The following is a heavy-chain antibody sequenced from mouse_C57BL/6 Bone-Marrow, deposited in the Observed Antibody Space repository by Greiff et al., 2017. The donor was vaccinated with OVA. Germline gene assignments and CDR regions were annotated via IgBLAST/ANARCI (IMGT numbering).Heavy chain of an antibody. CDR1: GFSLTSYG. D-gene: IGHD3-3*01. CDR3: ARHRELYYYAMDY. CDR2: IWSDGST. V-gene: IGHV2-6-1*01. J-gene: IGHJ4*01. Sequence: VKLQESGPGLVAPSQSLSITCTVSGFSLTSYGVHWVRQPPGKGLEWLVVIWSDGSTTYNSALKSRLSISKDNSQSQVFLKMNSLQTDDTAMYYCARHRELYYYAMDYWGQGTSVTVSS.